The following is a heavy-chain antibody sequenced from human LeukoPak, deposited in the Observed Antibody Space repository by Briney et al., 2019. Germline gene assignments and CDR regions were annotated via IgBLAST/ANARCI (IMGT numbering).Heavy chain of an antibody. CDR1: GGSISSYY. V-gene: IGHV4-59*01. CDR2: IYYSGST. Sequence: PSETLSLTCTVSGGSISSYYWSWIRQPPGKGLEWIGYIYYSGSTNYNPSLKSRVTISVDTSKNQFSLKLSSVTAADTAVYYCSRKDDGSYSHWGQGTLVTVSS. J-gene: IGHJ4*02. CDR3: SRKDDGSYSH. D-gene: IGHD1-26*01.